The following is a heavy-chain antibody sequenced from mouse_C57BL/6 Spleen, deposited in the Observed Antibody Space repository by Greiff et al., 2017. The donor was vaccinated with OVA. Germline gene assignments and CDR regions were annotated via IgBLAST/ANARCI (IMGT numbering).Heavy chain of an antibody. V-gene: IGHV1-82*01. CDR3: ARSREDYAMYY. Sequence: VQLQQSGPELVKPGASVKISCKASGYAFSSSWMNWVKQRPGKGLEWIGRIYPGDGDTNYNEKFKSKATLTVDTSSSTAYMQLSNLTSEDSAVYYCARSREDYAMYYWGQGTSVTVSS. CDR1: GYAFSSSW. CDR2: IYPGDGDT. J-gene: IGHJ4*01.